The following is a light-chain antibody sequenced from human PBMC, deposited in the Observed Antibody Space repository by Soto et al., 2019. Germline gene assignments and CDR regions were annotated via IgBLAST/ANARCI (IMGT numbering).Light chain of an antibody. V-gene: IGKV4-1*01. CDR2: WAS. CDR1: QSVLHSSHNKNY. Sequence: DIVMTQSPDSLAVSLGERATINCKSSQSVLHSSHNKNYLAWYQQKPGQPPKLLIYWASTRKSGVPDRFSRSGSGTDLTLTISSLQAEDVAVYYCQHYYTTPRTFGQGTKVEIK. CDR3: QHYYTTPRT. J-gene: IGKJ1*01.